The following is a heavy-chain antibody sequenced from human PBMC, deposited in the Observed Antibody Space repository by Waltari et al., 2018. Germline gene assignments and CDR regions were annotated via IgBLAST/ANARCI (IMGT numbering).Heavy chain of an antibody. D-gene: IGHD4-17*01. V-gene: IGHV3-53*04. CDR2: IYSGGST. Sequence: EVQLVESGGGLVQPGGSLRLSCAVAGFSVSNNYMSWVRQAPGKGLGWVSIIYSGGSTYYADSVKGRFTSSRHSSKNTLYLQMNSLTVEDTAVYYCARQMTTASTWQTDWGQGTLITVSS. CDR3: ARQMTTASTWQTD. J-gene: IGHJ4*02. CDR1: GFSVSNNY.